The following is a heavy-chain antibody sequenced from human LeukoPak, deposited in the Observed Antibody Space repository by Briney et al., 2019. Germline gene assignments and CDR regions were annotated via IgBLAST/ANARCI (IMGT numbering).Heavy chain of an antibody. CDR2: FDPEDGET. V-gene: IGHV1-24*01. Sequence: ASVKVSCKVSGYTFTELSMHWVRQAPGKGLEWMGGFDPEDGETIYAQKFQGRVTMTEDTSTDTAYMELSSLRSEDTAVYYCATGYSNPRELRYGMDVWGQGTTVTVSS. J-gene: IGHJ6*02. CDR3: ATGYSNPRELRYGMDV. CDR1: GYTFTELS. D-gene: IGHD4-11*01.